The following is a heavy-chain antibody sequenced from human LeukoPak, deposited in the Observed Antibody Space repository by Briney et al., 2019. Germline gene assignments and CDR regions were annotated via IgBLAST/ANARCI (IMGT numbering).Heavy chain of an antibody. CDR1: GFTFSSYG. Sequence: GGSLRLSCAASGFTFSSYGMHWVRQAPGKGLEWVAFISYDGSDKYYADSVKGRFTISRDTSKNTLYLQMNSLRAEDTAVYYCAKDHDYGDYAVDYWGQGTLVTVSS. V-gene: IGHV3-30*18. CDR3: AKDHDYGDYAVDY. D-gene: IGHD4-17*01. CDR2: ISYDGSDK. J-gene: IGHJ4*02.